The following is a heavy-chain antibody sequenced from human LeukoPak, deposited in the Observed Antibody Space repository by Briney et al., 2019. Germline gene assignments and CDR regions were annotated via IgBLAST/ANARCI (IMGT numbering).Heavy chain of an antibody. CDR1: GLTVNSNY. Sequence: GGSLRLFCAASGLTVNSNYMSWVRQAPGKGLEWVSVIYGGGNTYYADSVKGRFTISRDNAKNTLYLQMNSLRAEDTAVYYCASCVAVPGLPDSWGQGTLVSVSS. D-gene: IGHD6-19*01. CDR2: IYGGGNT. V-gene: IGHV3-53*01. CDR3: ASCVAVPGLPDS. J-gene: IGHJ4*02.